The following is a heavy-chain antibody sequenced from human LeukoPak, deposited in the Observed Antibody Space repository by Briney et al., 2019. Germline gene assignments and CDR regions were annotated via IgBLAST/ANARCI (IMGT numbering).Heavy chain of an antibody. CDR2: ISAYNGNT. J-gene: IGHJ4*02. CDR1: GYTFTSYG. D-gene: IGHD5-18*01. CDR3: ASVDTVNGLLLY. Sequence: ASVKVSCKASGYTFTSYGISWVRQAPGQGLEWMGWISAYNGNTNYAQKLQGRVTMTTDTSTSTAYMELRSLRSDDTAVYYCASVDTVNGLLLYWGQGTLVTVSS. V-gene: IGHV1-18*01.